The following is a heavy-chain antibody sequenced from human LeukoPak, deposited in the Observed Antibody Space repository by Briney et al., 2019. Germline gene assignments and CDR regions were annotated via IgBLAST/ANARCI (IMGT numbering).Heavy chain of an antibody. D-gene: IGHD6-19*01. CDR3: ARGGGWFPDNWFDP. CDR2: ISSSGSTI. CDR1: GFTFSSYE. V-gene: IGHV3-48*03. Sequence: GGSLRLSCAASGFTFSSYEMNWVRQAPGKGLEWVSYISSSGSTIYYADSVKGRFTISRDNAKISLYLQMNSLRVEDTAVYYCARGGGWFPDNWFDPWGQGTLVTVSS. J-gene: IGHJ5*02.